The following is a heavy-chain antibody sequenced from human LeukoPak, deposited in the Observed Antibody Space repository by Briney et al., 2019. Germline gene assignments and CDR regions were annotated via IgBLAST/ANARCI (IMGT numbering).Heavy chain of an antibody. Sequence: SETLSLTCTVSGGSISSCCWTWIRQSAGKGLEWIGRINTSGSTNYNPSLRSRVTMSVNTSKNQFSLNLTSVTAADTAVYSCAREGGDPRWLDPWGQGTLVTVSS. CDR2: INTSGST. V-gene: IGHV4-4*07. CDR1: GGSISSCC. CDR3: AREGGDPRWLDP. J-gene: IGHJ5*02. D-gene: IGHD6-25*01.